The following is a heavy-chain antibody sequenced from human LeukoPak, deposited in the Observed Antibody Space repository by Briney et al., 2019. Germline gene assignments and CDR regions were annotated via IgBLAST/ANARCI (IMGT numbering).Heavy chain of an antibody. V-gene: IGHV1-69*04. CDR3: AGVDWNYGAYYYYGMDV. CDR2: IIPILGIA. Sequence: GASVKVSCKASGGTFSSYAISWVRQAPGQGLEWMGRIIPILGIANYAQKFQGRVTITADKSTSTAYMELSSLRSEDTAVYYCAGVDWNYGAYYYYGMDVWGQGTTVTVSS. D-gene: IGHD1-7*01. J-gene: IGHJ6*02. CDR1: GGTFSSYA.